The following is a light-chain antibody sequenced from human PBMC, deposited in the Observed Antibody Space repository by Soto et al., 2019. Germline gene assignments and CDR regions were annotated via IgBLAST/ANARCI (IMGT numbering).Light chain of an antibody. CDR2: GVS. V-gene: IGLV2-14*01. CDR3: SSYTAYTTLWV. Sequence: QSVLTQPASVSGSPGQSITISCTGTASDIGNYNYVSWYRLHPGKAPKLLIYGVSNRPPGVSNRFSGSKSGNAASLTISGLQAEDEADYYCSSYTAYTTLWVFGGGTKVTVL. CDR1: ASDIGNYNY. J-gene: IGLJ3*02.